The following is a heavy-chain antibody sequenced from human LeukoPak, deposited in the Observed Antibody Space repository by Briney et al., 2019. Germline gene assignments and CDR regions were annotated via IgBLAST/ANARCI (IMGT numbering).Heavy chain of an antibody. CDR1: GFTFSSYA. D-gene: IGHD6-13*01. V-gene: IGHV3-64*01. Sequence: GGSLRLSCVASGFTFSSYAMHWVRQAPGKGLEYVSAISSNGGSTYYANSVKGRFTISRDNSKNTLYLQMGSLRAEDMAVYYCARDSFIAAAGTGFDPWGQGTLVTVSS. J-gene: IGHJ5*02. CDR3: ARDSFIAAAGTGFDP. CDR2: ISSNGGST.